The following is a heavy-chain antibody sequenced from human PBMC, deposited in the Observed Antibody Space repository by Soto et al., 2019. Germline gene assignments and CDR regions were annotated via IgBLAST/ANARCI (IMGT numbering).Heavy chain of an antibody. CDR3: ASGVLDCGGDCATGELDY. Sequence: QVQLVQSGAEVKKPGASVKVSCKASGYTFTSYGISWVRQAPGQGLEWMGWISAYNGNTNYAQKLQGRVTMTTDTSTSTAYMELRSLRYDDTAVYYCASGVLDCGGDCATGELDYWGQGTLVTVSS. D-gene: IGHD2-21*02. CDR1: GYTFTSYG. J-gene: IGHJ4*02. V-gene: IGHV1-18*01. CDR2: ISAYNGNT.